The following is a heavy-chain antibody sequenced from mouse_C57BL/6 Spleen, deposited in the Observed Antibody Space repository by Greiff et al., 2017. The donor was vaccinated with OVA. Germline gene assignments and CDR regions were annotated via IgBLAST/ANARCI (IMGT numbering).Heavy chain of an antibody. J-gene: IGHJ4*01. CDR1: GYSFTDYN. CDR3: ARGEYYDYDVNAVDY. Sequence: EVKLMESGPELVKPGASVKISCKASGYSFTDYNMNWVKQSNGKSLEWIGVLNPNYGTNRYNQKLKGKATLTVVQSSSTAYRQLNSLTSEYSAVYYCARGEYYDYDVNAVDYWGQGTSVTVSS. D-gene: IGHD2-4*01. V-gene: IGHV1-39*01. CDR2: LNPNYGTN.